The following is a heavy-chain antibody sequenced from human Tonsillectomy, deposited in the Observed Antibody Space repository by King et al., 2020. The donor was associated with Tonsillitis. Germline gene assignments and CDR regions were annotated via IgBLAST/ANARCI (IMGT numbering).Heavy chain of an antibody. Sequence: EVQLVESGGGVVRPGWSLRLSCAAYGFSFDDYGMSWVRQAPGKGLEWVSGINWNGGRTGYVDSVKGRFTISRDNAKNSLYLQMNSLRAEDTALYYCARAVYYGSGSYYGDDAFDIWGQGTMVTVSS. CDR1: GFSFDDYG. D-gene: IGHD3-10*01. CDR2: INWNGGRT. J-gene: IGHJ3*02. V-gene: IGHV3-20*04. CDR3: ARAVYYGSGSYYGDDAFDI.